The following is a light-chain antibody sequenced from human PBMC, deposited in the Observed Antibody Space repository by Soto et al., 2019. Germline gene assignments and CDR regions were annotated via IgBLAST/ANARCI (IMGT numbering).Light chain of an antibody. CDR1: QGISNY. CDR2: AAS. CDR3: QKYNSARWT. Sequence: DIQMTQSPSSLSASVGDRVTITCRASQGISNYLAWYQQKPGQVPKLLIYAASTLQSGVPSRFSGSGSGTDFTITISSLQPEDVATYYCQKYNSARWTFGQGTKVEIK. V-gene: IGKV1-27*01. J-gene: IGKJ1*01.